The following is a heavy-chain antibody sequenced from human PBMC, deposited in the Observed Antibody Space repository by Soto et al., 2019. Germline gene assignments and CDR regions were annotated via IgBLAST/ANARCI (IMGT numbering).Heavy chain of an antibody. Sequence: GGSLRLSCAASGFTFSDYYMSWIRQAPGKGLEWVSYISSSGSTIYYADSVKGRFTIPRDNAKNSLYLQMNSLRAEDTAVYYCARVGSGYPRVYYFDYWGQGTLVTVSS. CDR2: ISSSGSTI. D-gene: IGHD3-10*01. J-gene: IGHJ4*02. CDR3: ARVGSGYPRVYYFDY. CDR1: GFTFSDYY. V-gene: IGHV3-11*01.